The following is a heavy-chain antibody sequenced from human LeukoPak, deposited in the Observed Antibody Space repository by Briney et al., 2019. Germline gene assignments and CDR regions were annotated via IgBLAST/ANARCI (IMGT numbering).Heavy chain of an antibody. CDR2: INDSGST. CDR3: ARRYNNSWYL. J-gene: IGHJ4*02. D-gene: IGHD6-13*01. Sequence: PSETLSLTCAVYGGSFSGYYWSWIRQPPGKGLEWIGDINDSGSTNYNPSLKSRVTISVDTSKNQFSLKLSSVTAADTAVYYCARRYNNSWYLWGQGILVTVSS. CDR1: GGSFSGYY. V-gene: IGHV4-34*01.